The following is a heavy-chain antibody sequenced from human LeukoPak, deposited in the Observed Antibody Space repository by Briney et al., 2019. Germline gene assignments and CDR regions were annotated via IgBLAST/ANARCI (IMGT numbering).Heavy chain of an antibody. V-gene: IGHV4-4*07. CDR1: GGSISSYY. Sequence: SETLSLTCTVSGGSISSYYWSWIRQPAGKGLEWIGRIYTSGSTNYNPSLKSRVTMSVDTSKNQFSLKLSSVTAADTAVYYCARELGYCSSTSCYTVAYYGMDVWGQGTTVTVSS. J-gene: IGHJ6*02. CDR3: ARELGYCSSTSCYTVAYYGMDV. D-gene: IGHD2-2*02. CDR2: IYTSGST.